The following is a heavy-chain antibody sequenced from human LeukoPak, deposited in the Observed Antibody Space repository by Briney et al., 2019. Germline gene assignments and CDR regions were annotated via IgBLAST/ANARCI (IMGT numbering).Heavy chain of an antibody. CDR3: ARGRATSQGYYFDY. CDR1: GGSISSYY. D-gene: IGHD2-2*01. V-gene: IGHV4-59*01. J-gene: IGHJ4*02. Sequence: SETLSLTCTVSGGSISSYYWSGIRQPPGKGLEWIGYIYYSGSTNYNPSLKSRVTISVDTSKNQFSLKLSSVTAADTAVYYCARGRATSQGYYFDYWGQGTLVTVSS. CDR2: IYYSGST.